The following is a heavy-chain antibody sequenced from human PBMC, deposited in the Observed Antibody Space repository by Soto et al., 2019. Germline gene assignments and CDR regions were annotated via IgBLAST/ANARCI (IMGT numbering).Heavy chain of an antibody. CDR3: ARAGYCSGGSCLELDY. CDR1: GYTFTGYY. D-gene: IGHD2-15*01. CDR2: INPNSGGT. Sequence: QVQLVQSGAEVKKPGASVKVSCKASGYTFTGYYMHWVRQAPGQGLEWMGWINPNSGGTNYAQKFQGGVTMTRDTSISTAYMELSRLRSDDTAVYYCARAGYCSGGSCLELDYWGQGTLVTVSS. J-gene: IGHJ4*02. V-gene: IGHV1-2*02.